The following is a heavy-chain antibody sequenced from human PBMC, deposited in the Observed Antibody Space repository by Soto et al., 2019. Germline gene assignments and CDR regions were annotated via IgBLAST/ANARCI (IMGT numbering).Heavy chain of an antibody. CDR2: IKSKADGGTT. Sequence: GGSLRLSCAASGFIFSNAWINWVRQAPGKGLEWVGRIKSKADGGTTDFAAPVKGRFAISRDDSKNMMYMEMSSLRTEDTAVYYCTTDSYINMPIVRFDYWXHXTLVTVSS. V-gene: IGHV3-15*07. D-gene: IGHD2-2*01. CDR1: GFIFSNAW. CDR3: TTDSYINMPIVRFDY. J-gene: IGHJ4*01.